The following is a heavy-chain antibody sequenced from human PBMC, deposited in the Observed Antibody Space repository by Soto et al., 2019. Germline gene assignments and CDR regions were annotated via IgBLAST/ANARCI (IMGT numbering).Heavy chain of an antibody. CDR1: GGSISSGGYY. J-gene: IGHJ6*02. V-gene: IGHV4-31*03. CDR2: IYYSGST. Sequence: SETLSLTCTVSGGSISSGGYYWSWIRQHPGKGLEWIGYIYYSGSTYYNPSLKSRVTISVDTSKNQFSLKLSSGTAADTAVYYCARDRFVGYSGYDGDLYYYYGMDVWGQGTTVTVSS. CDR3: ARDRFVGYSGYDGDLYYYYGMDV. D-gene: IGHD5-12*01.